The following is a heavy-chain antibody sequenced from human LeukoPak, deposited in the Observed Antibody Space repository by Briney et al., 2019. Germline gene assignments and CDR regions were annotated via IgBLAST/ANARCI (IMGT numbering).Heavy chain of an antibody. CDR3: ARFMATMGPIDY. Sequence: GRSLRLSCAASGFTFSSYGMHWVRQAPGKGLEWVAVIWYDGSNKYYADSVKGRFTISRDNSKNTLYLQMNSLRAEDTAVYYCARFMATMGPIDYWGQGTLVTVSS. V-gene: IGHV3-33*01. CDR2: IWYDGSNK. D-gene: IGHD5-24*01. CDR1: GFTFSSYG. J-gene: IGHJ4*02.